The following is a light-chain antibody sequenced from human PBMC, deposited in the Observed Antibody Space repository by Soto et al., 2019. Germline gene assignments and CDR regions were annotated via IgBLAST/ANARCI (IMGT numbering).Light chain of an antibody. V-gene: IGKV3-20*01. J-gene: IGKJ2*01. CDR1: QSVSSSY. CDR2: GAS. Sequence: EIVLTQSPGTLSLSPGERATLSCRASQSVSSSYLVWYQQKPGQAPRLLIYGASSRATGIPDRFIGSGSGTDFTLTISRLEPEDFAVYYCQQYGSSPPMYTFGQGTKLEIK. CDR3: QQYGSSPPMYT.